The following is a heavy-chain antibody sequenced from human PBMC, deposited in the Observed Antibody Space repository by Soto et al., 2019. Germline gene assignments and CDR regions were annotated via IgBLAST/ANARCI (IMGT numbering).Heavy chain of an antibody. CDR3: AREVSSFGSNHFDS. Sequence: PSETLSLTCSVSGGPVRSGSYYWTWIRQPPGKGLEWIGYIYQSGTTNYNASLKSRVTISIDTSKNQFSLRLNSVTAADTAVYYCAREVSSFGSNHFDSWGQGALVTVSS. J-gene: IGHJ4*02. CDR1: GGPVRSGSYY. D-gene: IGHD3-10*01. V-gene: IGHV4-61*01. CDR2: IYQSGTT.